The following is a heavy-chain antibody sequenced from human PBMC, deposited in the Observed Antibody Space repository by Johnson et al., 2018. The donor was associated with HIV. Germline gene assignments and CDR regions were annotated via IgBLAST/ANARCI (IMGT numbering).Heavy chain of an antibody. J-gene: IGHJ3*02. CDR3: ARATGSWMDAVDI. D-gene: IGHD2-2*03. V-gene: IGHV3-30*04. CDR2: ISYDGSNK. CDR1: GFSFSNYA. Sequence: VQLVESGGGVVQPGRSLRLSCAASGFSFSNYAMHWVRQAPGKGLEWVAIISYDGSNKYYADSVKGRFTISRDNSKNTLYLQMNSLRAEDTAVYYCARATGSWMDAVDIWGQGTMVTVSA.